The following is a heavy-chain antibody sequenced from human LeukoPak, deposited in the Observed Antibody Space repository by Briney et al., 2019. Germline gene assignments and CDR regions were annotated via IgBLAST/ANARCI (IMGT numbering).Heavy chain of an antibody. CDR2: IYHSYYT. V-gene: IGHV4-34*01. J-gene: IGHJ4*02. Sequence: PSDTLSLTCALQGLSVSGFSWSWIPHSPEMALEGIGEIYHSYYTNYNPSLKSRVTISADTSENQFSLRLTSVTAADTAVYYCARIRCGHTESMCYNYWGLGTLVTVSS. CDR1: GLSVSGFS. CDR3: ARIRCGHTESMCYNY. D-gene: IGHD2-2*02.